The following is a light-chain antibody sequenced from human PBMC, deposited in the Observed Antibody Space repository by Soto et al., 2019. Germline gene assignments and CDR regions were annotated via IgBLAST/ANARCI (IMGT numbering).Light chain of an antibody. V-gene: IGKV2-28*01. CDR2: LVS. CDR3: MHALDTPLS. Sequence: IVMTQSPLSLPVAPGEPASISCRSSQSLLHRSGYNYLTWYLQKPGQSPQLLIYLVSSRASGVPDRFSGSGSGTDFTLKISRVEADDVGVYYCMHALDTPLSFGGGTQLEI. J-gene: IGKJ4*01. CDR1: QSLLHRSGYNY.